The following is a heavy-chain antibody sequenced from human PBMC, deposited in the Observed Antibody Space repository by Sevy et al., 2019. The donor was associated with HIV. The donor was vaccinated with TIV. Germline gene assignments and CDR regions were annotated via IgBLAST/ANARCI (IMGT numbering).Heavy chain of an antibody. CDR3: ARHGPAQAAPLLDLIPGASYYGVDV. D-gene: IGHD2-2*01. V-gene: IGHV5-51*01. J-gene: IGHJ6*02. Sequence: GESLKISCKGSGYNFTNFWLAWVRQMPGKGLEWMGFIYPGDSDIRLSPSFQGQVTISVAKSVSTAYLEWDSLMASDSAMYFCARHGPAQAAPLLDLIPGASYYGVDVWGQGTTVTVSS. CDR1: GYNFTNFW. CDR2: IYPGDSDI.